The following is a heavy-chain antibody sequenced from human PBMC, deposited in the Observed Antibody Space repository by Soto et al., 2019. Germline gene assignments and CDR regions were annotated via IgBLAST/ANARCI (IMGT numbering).Heavy chain of an antibody. CDR2: IYTSGST. Sequence: NPSETLSLTCTVSGGSISSYYWIWIRQPAGKGLEWIGRIYTSGSTNYNPSLKSRVTMSVDTSKNQFSLKLSSVTAADTAVYYCARDRYYGSGSYYKYYYGMDVWGQGTTVTVSS. D-gene: IGHD3-10*01. CDR1: GGSISSYY. CDR3: ARDRYYGSGSYYKYYYGMDV. V-gene: IGHV4-4*07. J-gene: IGHJ6*02.